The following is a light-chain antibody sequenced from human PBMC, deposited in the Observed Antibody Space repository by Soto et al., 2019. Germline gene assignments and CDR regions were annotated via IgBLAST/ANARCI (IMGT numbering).Light chain of an antibody. CDR3: MQALQTPLT. CDR2: LVS. Sequence: EIVLTQSPLSLPVTPGEPASISCRSSQSLLHSSGYNYVDWYLQKPGQSPQLLIYLVSNRASGVPDRFSGRGSGTDFTLKISRVEAEDVGLYYCMQALQTPLTFGQGTRLEIK. J-gene: IGKJ5*01. V-gene: IGKV2-28*01. CDR1: QSLLHSSGYNY.